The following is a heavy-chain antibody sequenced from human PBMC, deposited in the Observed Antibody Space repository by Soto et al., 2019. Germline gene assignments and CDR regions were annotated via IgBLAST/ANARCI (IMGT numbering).Heavy chain of an antibody. CDR2: IWYDGSNK. Sequence: GGSLRLSCAASGFTFSSYGMHWVRQAPGKGLEWVAVIWYDGSNKYYADSVKGRFTISRDNSKNTLYLQMNSLRAEDTAVYYCARDRAGIAAGTTYYFDYWGQGTLVTVSS. CDR1: GFTFSSYG. D-gene: IGHD6-13*01. V-gene: IGHV3-33*01. J-gene: IGHJ4*02. CDR3: ARDRAGIAAGTTYYFDY.